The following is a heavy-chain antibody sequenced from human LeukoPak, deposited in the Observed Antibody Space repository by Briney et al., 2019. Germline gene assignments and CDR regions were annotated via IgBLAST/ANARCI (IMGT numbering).Heavy chain of an antibody. CDR1: GLTFSSYW. CDR2: INSDGSGT. D-gene: IGHD3-22*01. CDR3: ASSDDSGC. V-gene: IGHV3-74*03. J-gene: IGHJ4*02. Sequence: GGSLRLSCAASGLTFSSYWMHWVRQAPGKGLVWVSRINSDGSGTTYADSVRGRFTISRDNAKNTLYLQMNSLRAEDTAVYYCASSDDSGCWGQGTLVTVSS.